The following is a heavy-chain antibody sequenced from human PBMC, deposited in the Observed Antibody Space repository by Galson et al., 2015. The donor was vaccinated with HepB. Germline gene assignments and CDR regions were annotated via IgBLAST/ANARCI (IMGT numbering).Heavy chain of an antibody. D-gene: IGHD1-26*01. CDR1: GFTFSSYE. J-gene: IGHJ6*02. CDR3: AREGVGNYYYYNGMDV. Sequence: SLRLSCAASGFTFSSYEVNWVRQAPGKGLEWVSYISSSGSAIYYADSVKGRFTISRDNAKNSLYLQMNSLRAEDTAVYYCAREGVGNYYYYNGMDVWGQGTTVTVSS. V-gene: IGHV3-48*03. CDR2: ISSSGSAI.